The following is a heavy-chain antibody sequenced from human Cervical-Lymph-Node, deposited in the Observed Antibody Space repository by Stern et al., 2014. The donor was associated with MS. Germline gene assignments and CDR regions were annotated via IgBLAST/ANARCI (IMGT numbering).Heavy chain of an antibody. CDR1: GGSISSSSYY. CDR3: DGYASWVDY. Sequence: QLQLQESGPGLVKPSETLSLTCTVSGGSISSSSYYWGWIRQPPGKGLEWIGSIYYSGSTYYKPSLKSRVTISVDTSQNHVLLKLSSVTAADTAVYYCDGYASWVDYWGQGTLVTVSS. J-gene: IGHJ4*02. D-gene: IGHD5-18*01. CDR2: IYYSGST. V-gene: IGHV4-39*02.